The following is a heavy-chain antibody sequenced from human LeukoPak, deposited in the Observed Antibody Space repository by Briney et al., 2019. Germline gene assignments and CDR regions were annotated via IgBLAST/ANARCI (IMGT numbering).Heavy chain of an antibody. CDR1: GFPVASNY. CDR3: ARALGSGTYYG. V-gene: IGHV3-53*01. D-gene: IGHD1-26*01. CDR2: FYSGEST. J-gene: IGHJ4*02. Sequence: TGGSLRLSCAASGFPVASNYMTWARQAPGKGLEWVACFYSGESTFYADSVKGRFTISRDASKNTVHLQMDRLRADDTAMYYCARALGSGTYYGWGQGTLVTVSS.